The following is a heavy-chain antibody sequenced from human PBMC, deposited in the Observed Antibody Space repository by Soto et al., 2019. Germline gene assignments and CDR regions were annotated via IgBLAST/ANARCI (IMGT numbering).Heavy chain of an antibody. CDR3: TSDTFGARDS. CDR1: GFAFSSEW. Sequence: EVQLVESGGGLVQPGGSLRLSCAASGFAFSSEWMHWVRQAPGKGLVWVSRIDPYDTGITYADSVKGRLTISRDNAKNTLYLQMNSLRAEDTAVYYCTSDTFGARDSWGQGTLVTVSS. J-gene: IGHJ4*02. V-gene: IGHV3-74*01. CDR2: IDPYDTGI. D-gene: IGHD2-15*01.